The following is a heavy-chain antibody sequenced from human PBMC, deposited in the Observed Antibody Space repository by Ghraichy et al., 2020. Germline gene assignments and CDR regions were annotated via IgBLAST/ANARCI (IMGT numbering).Heavy chain of an antibody. CDR1: GFTFSSYG. V-gene: IGHV3-33*01. CDR3: ARGGYNWNDEGTYYYYYGMDV. D-gene: IGHD1-1*01. J-gene: IGHJ6*02. Sequence: GESLNISCAASGFTFSSYGMHWVRQAPGKGLEWVAVIWYDGSNKYYADSVKGRFTISRDNSKNTLYLQMNSLRAEDTAMYYCARGGYNWNDEGTYYYYYGMDVWGQGTTVTVSS. CDR2: IWYDGSNK.